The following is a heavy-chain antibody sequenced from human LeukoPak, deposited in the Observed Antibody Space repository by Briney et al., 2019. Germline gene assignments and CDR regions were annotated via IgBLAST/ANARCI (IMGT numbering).Heavy chain of an antibody. Sequence: SETLSLTCTVSGGSISSSSYYWGWIRQPPGKGLEWIGSIYYSGSTYYNPSLKSRVTISVDKSKNQFSLKLSSVTAADTAVYYCARAAYYYDSSGYYLTHDYWGQGTLVTVSS. CDR1: GGSISSSSYY. CDR2: IYYSGST. CDR3: ARAAYYYDSSGYYLTHDY. J-gene: IGHJ4*02. V-gene: IGHV4-39*07. D-gene: IGHD3-22*01.